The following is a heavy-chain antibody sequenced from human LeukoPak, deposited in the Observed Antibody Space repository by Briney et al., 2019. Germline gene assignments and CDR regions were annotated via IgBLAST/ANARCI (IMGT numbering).Heavy chain of an antibody. CDR3: ASKRYCSGGSCYYPHFDY. J-gene: IGHJ4*02. D-gene: IGHD2-15*01. V-gene: IGHV1-8*01. CDR2: MNPNSGNT. CDR1: GYTFTSYD. Sequence: ASVKVSCKASGYTFTSYDINWVRQATGQGLEWMGWMNPNSGNTGYAQKFQGRVTMTRNTSISTAYMELSSLRSEDTAAYYCASKRYCSGGSCYYPHFDYWGQGTLVTVSS.